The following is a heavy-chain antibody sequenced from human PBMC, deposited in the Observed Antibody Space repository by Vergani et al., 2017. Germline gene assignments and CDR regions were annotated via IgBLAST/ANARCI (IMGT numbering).Heavy chain of an antibody. CDR1: GYTLTELS. CDR2: FDPEDGET. V-gene: IGHV1-24*01. CDR3: AKDGGYNWNDVRGFDY. J-gene: IGHJ4*02. Sequence: QVQLVQSGAEVKKPGASVKVSCKVSGYTLTELSMHWVRQAPGKGLEWMGGFDPEDGETIYAQKFQGRVTMTEDTSTDTAYMELNSLRAEDTAVYYCAKDGGYNWNDVRGFDYWGQGTLVTVSS. D-gene: IGHD1-20*01.